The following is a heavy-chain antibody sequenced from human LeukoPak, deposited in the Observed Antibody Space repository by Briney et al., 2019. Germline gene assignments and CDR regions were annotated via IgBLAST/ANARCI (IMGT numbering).Heavy chain of an antibody. V-gene: IGHV3-23*01. CDR1: GFTFSNYA. D-gene: IGHD2-2*02. Sequence: GGSLRLSCAASGFTFSNYAMSWVRQAPGKGLEWVSSFSGSGDNTYYADSVKGRFTISRDNSKNTLYLQMNSLRAEDTAVYYCAKSRSATTSCYNYWGQGTQVTVSS. CDR2: FSGSGDNT. J-gene: IGHJ4*02. CDR3: AKSRSATTSCYNY.